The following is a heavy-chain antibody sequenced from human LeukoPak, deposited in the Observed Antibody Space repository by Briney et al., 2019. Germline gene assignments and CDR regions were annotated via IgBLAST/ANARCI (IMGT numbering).Heavy chain of an antibody. V-gene: IGHV1-18*01. D-gene: IGHD2-2*02. J-gene: IGHJ4*02. CDR3: ARVPYCSSTSCYNY. Sequence: ASVKVSCKASGYTFTSYGISWMRQAPGQGLEWMGWISAYNGNTNYAQKLQGRVTMTTDTSTSTAYMELRSLRSDDTAVYYCARVPYCSSTSCYNYRGQGTLVTVSS. CDR2: ISAYNGNT. CDR1: GYTFTSYG.